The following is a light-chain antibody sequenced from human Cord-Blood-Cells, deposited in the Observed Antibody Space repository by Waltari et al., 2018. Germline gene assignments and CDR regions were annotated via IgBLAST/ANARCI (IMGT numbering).Light chain of an antibody. CDR1: QGISSY. V-gene: IGKV1-8*01. J-gene: IGKJ1*01. CDR3: QQYYSYPRT. Sequence: AIRMTQSPSSLSASTGDRVTITCRASQGISSYLAWYQQKPGKAPKLLIYAASTLQSGVPSRFSGSGXGTDFTLTISCLQSXXFXTXYXQQYYSYPRTFGQGTKVEIK. CDR2: AAS.